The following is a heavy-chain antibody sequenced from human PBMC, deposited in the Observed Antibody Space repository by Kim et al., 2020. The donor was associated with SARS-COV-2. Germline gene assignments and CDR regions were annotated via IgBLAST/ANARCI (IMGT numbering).Heavy chain of an antibody. J-gene: IGHJ2*01. V-gene: IGHV3-7*01. CDR2: IKQDGSEK. D-gene: IGHD6-13*01. Sequence: GGFLRLSCAASGFTFSSYWMSWVRQAPGKGLEWVANIKQDGSEKYYVDSVKGRFTIPRDNAKNSLYLQMNSLRAEDTAVYYCRIAALNWYFDLWGRGTLVTVSS. CDR1: GFTFSSYW. CDR3: RIAALNWYFDL.